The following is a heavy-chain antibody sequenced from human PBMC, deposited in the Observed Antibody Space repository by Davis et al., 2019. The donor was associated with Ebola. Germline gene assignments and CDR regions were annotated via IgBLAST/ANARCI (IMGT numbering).Heavy chain of an antibody. Sequence: MPSETLSLTCTVSGGSISSYYWSWIRQPPGKGLEWIGYIDYSGSPNYNPSLKSRVTMSVDTSKNQFSLKMSSVTAADTAVYYCARGIEYWGQGTLVTVSS. CDR1: GGSISSYY. V-gene: IGHV4-59*01. CDR2: IDYSGSP. J-gene: IGHJ4*02. CDR3: ARGIEY.